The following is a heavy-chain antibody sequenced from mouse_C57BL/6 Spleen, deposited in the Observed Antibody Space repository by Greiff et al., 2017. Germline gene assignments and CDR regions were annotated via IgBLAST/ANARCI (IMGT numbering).Heavy chain of an antibody. D-gene: IGHD2-1*01. CDR2: INPSNGGT. CDR3: ASPHLLPIYAMDY. Sequence: QVQLKQPGTELVKPGASVKLSCKASGYTFTSYWMHWVKQRPGQGLEWIGNINPSNGGTNYNEKFKSKATLTVDKSSSTAYMELRSLTSEDSAVYYCASPHLLPIYAMDYWGQGTSVTVSS. V-gene: IGHV1-53*01. CDR1: GYTFTSYW. J-gene: IGHJ4*01.